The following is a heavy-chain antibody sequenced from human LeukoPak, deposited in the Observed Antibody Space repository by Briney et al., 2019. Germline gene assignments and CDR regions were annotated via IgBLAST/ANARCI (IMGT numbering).Heavy chain of an antibody. CDR3: ARERSGSYDEHFDY. V-gene: IGHV4-38-2*02. CDR1: GYSITSGYY. Sequence: PSETLSLTCTVSGYSITSGYYWGWIRQPAGKGLEWIGRIYTSGSTDYNPSLKSRVTISFDTSKNQFSLKLSSVTAADTAVYYCARERSGSYDEHFDYWGQGTLVTVSS. CDR2: IYTSGST. J-gene: IGHJ4*02. D-gene: IGHD3-10*01.